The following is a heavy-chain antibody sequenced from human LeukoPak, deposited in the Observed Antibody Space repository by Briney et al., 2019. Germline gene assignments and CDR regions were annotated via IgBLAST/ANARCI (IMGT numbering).Heavy chain of an antibody. CDR1: GYSFTSYW. CDR3: ARLRPSGYYSATAFDI. CDR2: IYPGDSDT. V-gene: IGHV5-51*01. D-gene: IGHD3-22*01. Sequence: GESLKISCKGSGYSFTSYWIGWVRQMPGKGLEWMGIIYPGDSDTRYSPSFQGQVTISADKSISTAYLQWSSLKASDTAMYYCARLRPSGYYSATAFDIWGQGTMVTVSS. J-gene: IGHJ3*02.